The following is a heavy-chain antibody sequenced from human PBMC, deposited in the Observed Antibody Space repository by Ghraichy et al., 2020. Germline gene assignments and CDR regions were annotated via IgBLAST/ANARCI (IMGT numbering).Heavy chain of an antibody. J-gene: IGHJ1*01. V-gene: IGHV4-39*02. CDR1: GDSVSNRKFY. CDR2: TSYRGAT. D-gene: IGHD6-13*01. CDR3: ARRLAAAGGGNEYFQD. Sequence: SQTLSLTCSVSGDSVSNRKFYWAWIRQAPGKGLEWIGSTSYRGATYYNPSLESRVVVSVDTSKNTFYLKMNYVTATDTAVYYCARRLAAAGGGNEYFQDWGQGALVIVSS.